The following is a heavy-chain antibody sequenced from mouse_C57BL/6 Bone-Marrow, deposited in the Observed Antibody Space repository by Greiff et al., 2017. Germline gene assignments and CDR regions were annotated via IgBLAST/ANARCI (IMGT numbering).Heavy chain of an antibody. CDR3: TRGTTVVATDY. Sequence: QVQLQQPGAALVKPGASVKMSCKASGYTFTSYWITWVKQRPGQGLEWIGDIYPGSGSTNYNEKFKSKATLTVDTSSSTAYMQLSSLTSEDSAVYDCTRGTTVVATDYWGQGTTLTVSS. V-gene: IGHV1-55*01. CDR1: GYTFTSYW. J-gene: IGHJ2*01. D-gene: IGHD1-1*01. CDR2: IYPGSGST.